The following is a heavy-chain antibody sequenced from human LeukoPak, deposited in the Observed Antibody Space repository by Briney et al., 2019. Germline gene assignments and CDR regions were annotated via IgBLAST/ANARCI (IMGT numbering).Heavy chain of an antibody. D-gene: IGHD3-22*01. V-gene: IGHV3-74*01. CDR1: GFTVSRYW. Sequence: GGSLRLSCAASGFTVSRYWMHWVRQAPGKGLVWVARINVEGNYIDYAESVKGRFTISRDSAMNTLYLQMNSVRAEDTAVYSCARDLTRPYDHWGQGTLVTVSS. CDR3: ARDLTRPYDH. J-gene: IGHJ4*02. CDR2: INVEGNYI.